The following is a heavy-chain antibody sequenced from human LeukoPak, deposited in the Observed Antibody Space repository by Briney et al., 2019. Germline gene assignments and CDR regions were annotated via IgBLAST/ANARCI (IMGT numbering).Heavy chain of an antibody. J-gene: IGHJ4*02. D-gene: IGHD2-21*02. V-gene: IGHV3-21*01. CDR2: ISTSSSYI. Sequence: GGSLRLSCAASGFTFSSYSMNWVRQAPGKGLEWVSSISTSSSYIYYADSVKGRFTISRGNAKNSVYLHMDSLRAEDTAVYYCARAANLGWGIVVVTAIYDYWGQGTLVTVSS. CDR1: GFTFSSYS. CDR3: ARAANLGWGIVVVTAIYDY.